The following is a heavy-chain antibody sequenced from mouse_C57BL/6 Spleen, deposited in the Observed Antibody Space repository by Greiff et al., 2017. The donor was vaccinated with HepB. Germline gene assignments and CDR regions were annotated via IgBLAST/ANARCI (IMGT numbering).Heavy chain of an antibody. CDR2: INPSNGGT. Sequence: QVQLQQPGTELVKPGASVKLSCKASGYTFTSYWMRWVKQRPGQGLEWIGNINPSNGGTNYNEKFKSKATLTVDKSSSTAYMQLSSLTSEDSAVYYCARWNFRIPYAMDYWGQGTSVTVSS. J-gene: IGHJ4*01. CDR3: ARWNFRIPYAMDY. CDR1: GYTFTSYW. V-gene: IGHV1-53*01.